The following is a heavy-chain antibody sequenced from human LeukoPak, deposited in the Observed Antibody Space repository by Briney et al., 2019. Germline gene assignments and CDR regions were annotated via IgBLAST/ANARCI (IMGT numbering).Heavy chain of an antibody. V-gene: IGHV1-46*01. Sequence: GASVKVSCKASGYTFTSSYMHWVGQAPGQGLEWMGIINPSGGNTTYAQKFQGRVTMTRDMSTSTVYMELSSLRSEDTAVYYCAGDPGYDTSGYYYGYFDYWGLGTLVTVSS. CDR2: INPSGGNT. CDR3: AGDPGYDTSGYYYGYFDY. D-gene: IGHD3-22*01. CDR1: GYTFTSSY. J-gene: IGHJ4*02.